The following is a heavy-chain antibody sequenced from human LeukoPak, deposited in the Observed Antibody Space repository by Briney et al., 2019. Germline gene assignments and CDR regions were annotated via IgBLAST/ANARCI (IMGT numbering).Heavy chain of an antibody. D-gene: IGHD6-19*01. CDR3: ARVLAVAGHGHSYAFDI. CDR1: GFTFDDYG. CDR2: INWNGGST. J-gene: IGHJ3*02. Sequence: PGGSLRLSCAASGFTFDDYGMSWVRQAPGKGLEWVSGINWNGGSTGYADSVKGRFTISRDNAKNSLYLQMNSLRAEDTALYHCARVLAVAGHGHSYAFDIWGQGTMVTVSS. V-gene: IGHV3-20*01.